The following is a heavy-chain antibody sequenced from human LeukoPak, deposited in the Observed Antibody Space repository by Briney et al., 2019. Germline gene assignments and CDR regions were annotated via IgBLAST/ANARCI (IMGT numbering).Heavy chain of an antibody. D-gene: IGHD2-15*01. J-gene: IGHJ6*02. V-gene: IGHV1-69*06. CDR3: ARVPKNRGYCSGGSCYDDPPAGSYGMDV. CDR2: IIPIFGTA. Sequence: GSSVKVSCKASGGTFSSYPITWVRQAPGQGLEWMGGIIPIFGTANYAQKFQGRVTITADKSTSTAYMELSSLRSEDTAVYYCARVPKNRGYCSGGSCYDDPPAGSYGMDVWGQGTTVTVSS. CDR1: GGTFSSYP.